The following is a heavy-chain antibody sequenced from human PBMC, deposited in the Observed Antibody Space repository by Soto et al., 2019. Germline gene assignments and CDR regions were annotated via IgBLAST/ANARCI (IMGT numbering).Heavy chain of an antibody. D-gene: IGHD6-19*01. CDR3: AKYGGAVAFYYYYYGMDV. CDR1: GFTFSSYA. V-gene: IGHV3-23*01. CDR2: ISGSGGST. Sequence: GGSLRLSCAASGFTFSSYAMSWVRQAPWKGLEWVSAISGSGGSTYYADSVKGRFTISRDNSKNTLYLQMNSLRAEDTAVYYCAKYGGAVAFYYYYYGMDVWGQGTPVTV. J-gene: IGHJ6*02.